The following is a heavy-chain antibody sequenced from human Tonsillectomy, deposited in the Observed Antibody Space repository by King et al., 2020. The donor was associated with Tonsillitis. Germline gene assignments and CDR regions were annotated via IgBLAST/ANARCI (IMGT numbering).Heavy chain of an antibody. J-gene: IGHJ4*02. Sequence: VQLVESGGGLVQPGGSLRLSCAASGFTFSSYWMHWVRQAPGKGLVWVSRVNSDGSSKSDADCVMGRFTISRDNAKNTLFLRINSLRAEDTAVYYCARDLGTYYCDSSGYGLDYWGQGTLVTVSS. CDR3: ARDLGTYYCDSSGYGLDY. V-gene: IGHV3-74*01. CDR1: GFTFSSYW. D-gene: IGHD3-22*01. CDR2: VNSDGSSK.